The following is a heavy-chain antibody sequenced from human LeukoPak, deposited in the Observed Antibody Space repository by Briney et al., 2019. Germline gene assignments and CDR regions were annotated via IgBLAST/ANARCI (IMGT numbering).Heavy chain of an antibody. CDR2: ISYDGSNK. CDR3: ARGGSGWYSWFDP. V-gene: IGHV3-30-3*01. Sequence: GGSLRLSCAASGFTFSSYAMHWVRQAPGKGLEWVAVISYDGSNKYYADSVKGRFTISRDNSKNTLYLQMNSLRAEDTAVYYCARGGSGWYSWFDPWGQGTLVTVSS. D-gene: IGHD6-19*01. CDR1: GFTFSSYA. J-gene: IGHJ5*02.